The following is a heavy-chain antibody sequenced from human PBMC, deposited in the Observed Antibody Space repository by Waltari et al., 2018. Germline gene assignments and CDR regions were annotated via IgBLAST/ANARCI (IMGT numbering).Heavy chain of an antibody. V-gene: IGHV1-69*02. CDR2: IIPILGIA. Sequence: QVQLVQSGAEVKKPGSSVKVSCKASGGPFSRYTISWVRQAPGQGLEWMGRIIPILGIANYAQKFQGRVTITADKSTSTAYMELSSLRSEDTAVYYCARGVSSSDVWGQGTTVTVSS. D-gene: IGHD6-6*01. CDR1: GGPFSRYT. CDR3: ARGVSSSDV. J-gene: IGHJ6*02.